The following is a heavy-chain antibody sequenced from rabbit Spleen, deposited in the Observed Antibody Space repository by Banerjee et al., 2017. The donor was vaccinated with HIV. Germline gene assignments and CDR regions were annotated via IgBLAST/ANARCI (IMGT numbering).Heavy chain of an antibody. D-gene: IGHD1-1*01. J-gene: IGHJ4*01. V-gene: IGHV1S40*01. CDR3: ARDLAAWNSGSYAFNL. CDR2: IGIGNIGNA. CDR1: GFSFSSNDY. Sequence: QQLVESGGGLVKPGASLTLTCAASGFSFSSNDYICWVRQAPGKGLEWIACIGIGNIGNAYYASWAKGRFTISKTSSTTVTLQMTSLTGADTATYFCARDLAAWNSGSYAFNLWGPGTLVTVS.